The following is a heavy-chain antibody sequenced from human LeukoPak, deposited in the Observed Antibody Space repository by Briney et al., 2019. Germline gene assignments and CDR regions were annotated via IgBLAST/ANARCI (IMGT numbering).Heavy chain of an antibody. J-gene: IGHJ4*02. CDR2: ISPDGSDT. V-gene: IGHV5-51*01. D-gene: IGHD6-13*01. CDR1: GYSFTNYW. Sequence: GESLKISCKGSGYSFTNYWIGWVRQMPGKGLEWMGIISPDGSDTKYSPSFQGQVTISADKSITTANLQWSSLKASDTAMYYCARLTSSWSFDYWGQGTLVTVSS. CDR3: ARLTSSWSFDY.